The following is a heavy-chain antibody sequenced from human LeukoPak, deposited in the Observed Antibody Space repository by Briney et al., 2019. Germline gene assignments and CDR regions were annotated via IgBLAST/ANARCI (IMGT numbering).Heavy chain of an antibody. CDR1: GFTFSSYA. CDR2: ISSNGGST. Sequence: GGSLRLSCSASGFTFSSYAMHWVRQAPGKGLEYVSAISSNGGSTYYADSVKGRFTISRDNSKNTLYLQMSSLRAEDTAVYYCASGPELYYFDYWGQGTLVTVSS. CDR3: ASGPELYYFDY. D-gene: IGHD2-15*01. V-gene: IGHV3-64D*06. J-gene: IGHJ4*02.